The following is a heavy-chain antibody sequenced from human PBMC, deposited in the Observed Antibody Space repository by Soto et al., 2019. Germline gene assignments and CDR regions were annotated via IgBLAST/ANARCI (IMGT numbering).Heavy chain of an antibody. J-gene: IGHJ4*02. CDR3: AREWSPPLAVFDY. CDR2: IKQDGSEK. V-gene: IGHV3-7*03. CDR1: GFTFTTYW. Sequence: GGSLRLSCAASGFTFTTYWMSWVRQAPGKGLEWVANIKQDGSEKYYVDSVRGRFTISRDNAWNSVSLQMNSLGVEDTAVYFCAREWSPPLAVFDYWGQGVLVTVSS. D-gene: IGHD1-26*01.